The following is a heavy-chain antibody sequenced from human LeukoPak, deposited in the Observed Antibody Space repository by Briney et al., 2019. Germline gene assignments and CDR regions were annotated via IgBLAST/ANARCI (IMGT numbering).Heavy chain of an antibody. CDR3: TRDGKRELPDYYYYYYMDV. CDR2: IRSKAYGGTT. CDR1: GFTFGDYA. D-gene: IGHD1-26*01. J-gene: IGHJ6*03. V-gene: IGHV3-49*04. Sequence: GGSLRLPCTASGFTFGDYAMSWVRQAPGKGLEWVGFIRSKAYGGTTEYAASVKGRFTISRDDSKSIAYLQMNSLKTEDTAVYYCTRDGKRELPDYYYYYYMDVWGKGTTVTISS.